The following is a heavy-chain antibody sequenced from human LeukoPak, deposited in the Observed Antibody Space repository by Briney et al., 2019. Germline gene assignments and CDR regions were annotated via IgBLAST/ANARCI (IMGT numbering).Heavy chain of an antibody. CDR2: ISYTGVS. V-gene: IGHV4-59*08. CDR3: ARLPEGGYATSLGWFGP. J-gene: IGHJ5*02. Sequence: PSETLSLTCTVSGVSISRSYWIWIRQTPGTGLEWIGYISYTGVSSYNPSLKSRVTISVDTSKNQFSLNVTSVTAADTAVYYCARLPEGGYATSLGWFGPWGQGTRVTVSS. D-gene: IGHD5-24*01. CDR1: GVSISRSY.